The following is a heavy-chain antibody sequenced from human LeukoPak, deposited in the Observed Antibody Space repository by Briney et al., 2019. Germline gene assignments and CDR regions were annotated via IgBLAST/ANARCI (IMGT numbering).Heavy chain of an antibody. CDR3: ARLGQQLVNDY. D-gene: IGHD6-13*01. Sequence: GESLKISCTASGYSFASSWIAWVRQMPGKGLEWMGIFFPDDSNTGYNPSFQGQVTMSADKSVSTAYLQWSSLKASDTAMYYCARLGQQLVNDYWGQGTLVTVSS. J-gene: IGHJ4*02. CDR1: GYSFASSW. CDR2: FFPDDSNT. V-gene: IGHV5-51*01.